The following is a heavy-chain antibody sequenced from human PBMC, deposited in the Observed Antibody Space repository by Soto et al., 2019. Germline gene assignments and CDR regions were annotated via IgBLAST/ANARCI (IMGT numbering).Heavy chain of an antibody. J-gene: IGHJ5*02. Sequence: QVQLQESGPGLVKPSDTLSLTCTVSGDSFSGYYWSWIRQPAGKRLEWIGRVYTSGNTDYNPSLTIRVSVSVDTYKNQFSLKLRLVTAADTAVYYCTREAAETVGDGYWCDPWGQGTLVTVSS. CDR1: GDSFSGYY. V-gene: IGHV4-4*07. D-gene: IGHD6-13*01. CDR2: VYTSGNT. CDR3: TREAAETVGDGYWCDP.